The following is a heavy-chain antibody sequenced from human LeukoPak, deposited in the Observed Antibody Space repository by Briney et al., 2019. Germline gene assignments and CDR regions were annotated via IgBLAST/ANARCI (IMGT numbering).Heavy chain of an antibody. CDR2: IYHSGST. Sequence: SGTLSLTCAVSGGSISSSNWWSWVRQPPGKGLEWIGEIYHSGSTNYNPSLKSRVTISVDKSKNQFSLNLSSVTAADTAVYYCARDGGKDYYGSGSYYPKWFDPWGQGTLVTVSS. D-gene: IGHD3-10*01. J-gene: IGHJ5*02. V-gene: IGHV4-4*02. CDR1: GGSISSSNW. CDR3: ARDGGKDYYGSGSYYPKWFDP.